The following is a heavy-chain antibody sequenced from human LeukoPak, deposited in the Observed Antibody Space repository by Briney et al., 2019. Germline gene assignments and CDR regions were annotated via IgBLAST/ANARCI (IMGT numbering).Heavy chain of an antibody. CDR1: GYTLTELS. V-gene: IGHV1-24*01. J-gene: IGHJ4*02. CDR2: FDPEDGET. D-gene: IGHD6-13*01. CDR3: ATYSSIASPTSFDY. Sequence: ASVKVSCRVSGYTLTELSMHWVRQAPGKGLEWMGGFDPEDGETIYAQKVQGRVTITEDTSTDTAYMELSSLRSADTAVYYCATYSSIASPTSFDYWGQGTLVTVSS.